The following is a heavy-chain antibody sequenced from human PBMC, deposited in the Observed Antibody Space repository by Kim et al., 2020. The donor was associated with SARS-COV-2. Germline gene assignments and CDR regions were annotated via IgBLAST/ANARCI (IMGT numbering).Heavy chain of an antibody. J-gene: IGHJ3*02. CDR1: GGSISSGGYY. CDR3: ARGVPHSEGYYDSSGYHRGRAFDI. V-gene: IGHV4-31*03. Sequence: SETLSLTCTVSGGSISSGGYYWSWIRQHPGKGLEWIGYIYYSGSTYYNPSLKSRVTISVDTSKNQFSLKLSSVTAADTAVYYCARGVPHSEGYYDSSGYHRGRAFDIWGQGTMVTVSS. CDR2: IYYSGST. D-gene: IGHD3-22*01.